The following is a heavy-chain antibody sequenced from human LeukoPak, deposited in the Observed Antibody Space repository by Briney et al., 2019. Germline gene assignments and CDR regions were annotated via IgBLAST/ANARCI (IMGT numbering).Heavy chain of an antibody. CDR2: ISSSGSTI. D-gene: IGHD3-22*01. Sequence: PGGSLRLSCAASGFTFSDYCMSWIRQAPGKGLEWVSYISSSGSTIYYADSVKGRFTISRDNAKNSLYLQMNSLRAEDTAVYYCARVEKRVYYDSSGNTLDYWGQGTLVTVSS. CDR1: GFTFSDYC. CDR3: ARVEKRVYYDSSGNTLDY. V-gene: IGHV3-11*01. J-gene: IGHJ4*02.